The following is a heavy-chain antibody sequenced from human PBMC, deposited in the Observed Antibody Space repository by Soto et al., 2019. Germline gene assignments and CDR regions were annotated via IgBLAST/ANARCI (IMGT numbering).Heavy chain of an antibody. J-gene: IGHJ4*02. CDR1: GFIFRTYW. CDR2: INSDGTTT. D-gene: IGHD3-3*02. Sequence: EVQLVESGGGLVQPGGSLRLSCAASGFIFRTYWMHWLRQVPGKGLVWVSRINSDGTTTSYADSVKGRFTISRDNAKNTLYLQMNSLIAEDTAVYYCVRDLADWGQGTLVTVSS. CDR3: VRDLAD. V-gene: IGHV3-74*01.